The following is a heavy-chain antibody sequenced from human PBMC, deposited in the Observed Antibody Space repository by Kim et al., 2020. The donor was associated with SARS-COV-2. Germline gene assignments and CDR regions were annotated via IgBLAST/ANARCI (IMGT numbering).Heavy chain of an antibody. D-gene: IGHD3-9*01. CDR2: ISSNGGST. V-gene: IGHV3-64D*09. CDR1: GFTFSSYA. CDR3: VKEGTYDILTGYPAPQTDAFDI. Sequence: GGSLRLSCSASGFTFSSYAMHWVRQAPGKGLEYVSAISSNGGSTYYADSVKGRFTISRDNSKNTLYPQMSSLRAEDTAVYYCVKEGTYDILTGYPAPQTDAFDIWGQGTMVTVSS. J-gene: IGHJ3*02.